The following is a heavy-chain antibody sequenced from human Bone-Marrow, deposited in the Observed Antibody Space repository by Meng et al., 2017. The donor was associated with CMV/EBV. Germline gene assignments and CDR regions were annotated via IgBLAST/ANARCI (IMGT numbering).Heavy chain of an antibody. D-gene: IGHD3-22*01. Sequence: VKVSCKASGYTFIAHYIHWFRQAPGQGLEWMGWISPYSGATNYAQKFQDRVTMTRDTSISTIYMELSRLRSDDTAVYYCARDRTDYYDTTFYYPNLFDPWGQGTLVTVSS. V-gene: IGHV1-2*02. CDR2: ISPYSGAT. CDR1: GYTFIAHY. J-gene: IGHJ5*02. CDR3: ARDRTDYYDTTFYYPNLFDP.